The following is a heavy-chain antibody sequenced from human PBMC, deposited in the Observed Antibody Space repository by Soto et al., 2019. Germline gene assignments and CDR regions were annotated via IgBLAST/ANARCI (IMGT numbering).Heavy chain of an antibody. D-gene: IGHD6-13*01. J-gene: IGHJ5*02. V-gene: IGHV4-39*01. CDR3: ARHIFFQQLVNWFDP. CDR2: IYYSGST. CDR1: GGSISSSSYY. Sequence: SETLSLTCTVSGGSISSSSYYLGWIRQPPGKGLEWIGSIYYSGSTYYNPSLKSRVTISVDTSKNQFSLKLSSVTAADTAVYYCARHIFFQQLVNWFDPWGQGTLVTVSS.